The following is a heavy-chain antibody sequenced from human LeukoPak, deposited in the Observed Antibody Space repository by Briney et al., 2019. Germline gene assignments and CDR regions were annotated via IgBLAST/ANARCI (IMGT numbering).Heavy chain of an antibody. CDR3: ARVGDHFHWYLDL. V-gene: IGHV3-53*01. Sequence: GGSLRLSCAASGFSVITKYMNWVRQAPGKGLEWVSSLYSGSDTYYANSVKGRFTISRDSSKNILFLQMNDLRAEDTAVYYCARVGDHFHWYLDLWGRGTLVTVSS. CDR2: LYSGSDT. D-gene: IGHD3-10*01. J-gene: IGHJ2*01. CDR1: GFSVITKY.